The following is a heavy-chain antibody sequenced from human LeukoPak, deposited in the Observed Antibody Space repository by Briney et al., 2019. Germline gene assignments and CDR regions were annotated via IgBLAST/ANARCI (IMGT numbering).Heavy chain of an antibody. CDR2: ISDSGSYT. CDR3: AKRTGTTGGSFDY. Sequence: GGSLRLSCGASGFSFGSYAMSWVRQAPGKGLEWVSSISDSGSYTYYADSVKGRFTISRDNSRNTLYLQMNSLRAEDTAAYYCAKRTGTTGGSFDYWGQGTLVTVSS. V-gene: IGHV3-23*01. J-gene: IGHJ4*02. D-gene: IGHD1-7*01. CDR1: GFSFGSYA.